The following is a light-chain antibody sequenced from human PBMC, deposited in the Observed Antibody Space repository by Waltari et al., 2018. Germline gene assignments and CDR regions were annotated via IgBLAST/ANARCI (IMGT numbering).Light chain of an antibody. CDR2: AAS. Sequence: DVQVTQCPSSLSAAAGDSVTITCRTRQEIDRYLIWYQQKPGNAPKPLIYAASYLQSVVPSRFSGSGSGTDFSLTISSLQPEDFAVYYCQQNYRTPTFGGGTKVEVK. CDR3: QQNYRTPT. J-gene: IGKJ4*01. CDR1: QEIDRY. V-gene: IGKV1-39*01.